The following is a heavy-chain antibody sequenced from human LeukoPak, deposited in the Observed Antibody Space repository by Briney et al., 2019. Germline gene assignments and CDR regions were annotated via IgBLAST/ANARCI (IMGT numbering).Heavy chain of an antibody. V-gene: IGHV3-7*03. J-gene: IGHJ4*02. CDR2: LKQDGSEK. Sequence: QSGGSLRLSCEASGFTFSSYWMSWVRQAQGKGLEGVPNLKQDGSEKYYVDSVKGRFTISRDNAKNSLYLQMNSLRAEDTAVYYCARDRPDIAAAGVIDYWGQGTLVTVSS. CDR1: GFTFSSYW. CDR3: ARDRPDIAAAGVIDY. D-gene: IGHD6-13*01.